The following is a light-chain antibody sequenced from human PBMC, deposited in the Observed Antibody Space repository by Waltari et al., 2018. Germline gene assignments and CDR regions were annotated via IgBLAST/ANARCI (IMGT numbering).Light chain of an antibody. J-gene: IGLJ2*01. CDR3: GTWDSSLSGVV. CDR1: SSHIGNNY. V-gene: IGLV1-51*01. CDR2: DND. Sequence: QSVLTQPPSVSAAPGQKVTISCSGSSSHIGNNYVSWYQHLPGTAPKLLIYDNDKRPAGIPDRFSGSRSGTSATLGITGLQTGDEADYYCGTWDSSLSGVVFGGGTELTVL.